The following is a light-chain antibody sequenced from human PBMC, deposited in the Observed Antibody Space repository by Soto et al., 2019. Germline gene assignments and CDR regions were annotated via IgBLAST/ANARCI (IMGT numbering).Light chain of an antibody. CDR3: QQYDTSPWT. V-gene: IGKV3-20*01. Sequence: EIVLPQSPGTLSLSPGERATLSCRASQSVRSNYLAWYQQKPGQAPRLRIYVASSRATGIPDRFSGSGSGTDFTLTISRLEPEEFAVYYCQQYDTSPWTFGQGTKGEIK. CDR2: VAS. J-gene: IGKJ1*01. CDR1: QSVRSNY.